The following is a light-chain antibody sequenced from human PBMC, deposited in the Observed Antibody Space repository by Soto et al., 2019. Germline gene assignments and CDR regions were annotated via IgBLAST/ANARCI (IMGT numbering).Light chain of an antibody. Sequence: QSVLTQPPSVSRAPGRRVTISCTGSSSNIGAGYDVHWYQQLPGTAPKLLIYGNSNRPSGVPDRFSGSKSGTSASLAITGLQAEDEADYYCQSYDSSLSGWVFGGGTQLTVL. CDR2: GNS. CDR1: SSNIGAGYD. CDR3: QSYDSSLSGWV. J-gene: IGLJ3*02. V-gene: IGLV1-40*01.